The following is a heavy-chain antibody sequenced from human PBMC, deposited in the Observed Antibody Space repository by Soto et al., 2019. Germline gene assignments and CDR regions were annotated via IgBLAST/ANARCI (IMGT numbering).Heavy chain of an antibody. CDR2: IYYSGSS. CDR1: GGSISGYY. Sequence: SETLSLTCTVSGGSISGYYWSWIRQPPGKGLEWIGYIYYSGSSNYNPSLKSRVTIPLGTSKNQFSLRLRSVTAADTAVYYCARARYDSSGYYYFDYWGQGTLVTVSS. D-gene: IGHD3-22*01. CDR3: ARARYDSSGYYYFDY. J-gene: IGHJ4*02. V-gene: IGHV4-59*01.